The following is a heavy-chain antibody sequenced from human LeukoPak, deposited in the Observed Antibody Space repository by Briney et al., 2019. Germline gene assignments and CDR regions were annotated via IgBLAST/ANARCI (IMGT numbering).Heavy chain of an antibody. V-gene: IGHV4-38-2*01. D-gene: IGHD2-2*01. Sequence: SGTLSLTCAVSGYSISSGYYWGWIRQPPGKGLEWIGSIYHSGSTYYNPSLKSRVTISVDTSKNQFSLKLSSVTAADTAVYYCARLGYCSSTSCYYFDYWGQGTLVTVSS. CDR2: IYHSGST. CDR1: GYSISSGYY. CDR3: ARLGYCSSTSCYYFDY. J-gene: IGHJ4*02.